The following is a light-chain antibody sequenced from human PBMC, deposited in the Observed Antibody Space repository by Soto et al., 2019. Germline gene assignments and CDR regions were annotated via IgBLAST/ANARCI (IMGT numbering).Light chain of an antibody. CDR3: QQFNSYPWT. V-gene: IGKV1-5*01. CDR1: ESVSKW. Sequence: DIQMTQSPSFLSASVGDKVTITCRATESVSKWLAWYQEKPGNPPRPLIYDASTLESGVPSRFSGSGSGKEFTLTISSLQADDVAIYYCQQFNSYPWTFGQGTKVEMK. J-gene: IGKJ1*01. CDR2: DAS.